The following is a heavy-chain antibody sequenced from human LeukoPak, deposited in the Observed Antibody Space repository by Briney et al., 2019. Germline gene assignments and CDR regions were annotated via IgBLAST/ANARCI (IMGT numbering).Heavy chain of an antibody. D-gene: IGHD3-22*01. CDR2: ISAYNGNT. Sequence: ASVKVSCKASGYTFTSYGISWVRQAPGQGLEWMGWISAYNGNTNYAQKLQGRVTMTTDTSTSTAYMGLRRLRSDDTAVYYCARVRHYYDSSGYSGFGAFDIWGQGTMVIVSS. CDR3: ARVRHYYDSSGYSGFGAFDI. V-gene: IGHV1-18*01. J-gene: IGHJ3*02. CDR1: GYTFTSYG.